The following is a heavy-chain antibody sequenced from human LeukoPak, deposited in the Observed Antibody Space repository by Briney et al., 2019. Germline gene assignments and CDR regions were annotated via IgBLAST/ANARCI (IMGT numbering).Heavy chain of an antibody. J-gene: IGHJ2*01. CDR3: ARDHYGGDSWDWYFDL. V-gene: IGHV3-30-3*01. CDR1: GFSFSTYT. D-gene: IGHD4-23*01. Sequence: GRSLRLSCAASGFSFSTYTMNWVRQAPGKGLERVAGIQHDGGRTYYADSVKGRFTISRDNSKNTLYLEMNSLTPEDTALYYCARDHYGGDSWDWYFDLWGRGILVTVSS. CDR2: IQHDGGRT.